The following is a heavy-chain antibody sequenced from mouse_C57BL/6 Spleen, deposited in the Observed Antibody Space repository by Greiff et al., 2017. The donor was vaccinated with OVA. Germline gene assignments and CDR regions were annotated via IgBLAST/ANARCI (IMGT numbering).Heavy chain of an antibody. V-gene: IGHV1-82*01. Sequence: QVQLQQSGPELVKPGASVKISCKASGYAFSSSWMNWVKQRPGKGLEWIGRIYPGDGDTNYNGKFKGKATLTADKSSSTAYMQLSSLTSEDSAVYFYARGSKDYAMDYWGQGTSVTVSS. CDR2: IYPGDGDT. CDR1: GYAFSSSW. CDR3: ARGSKDYAMDY. D-gene: IGHD1-1*01. J-gene: IGHJ4*01.